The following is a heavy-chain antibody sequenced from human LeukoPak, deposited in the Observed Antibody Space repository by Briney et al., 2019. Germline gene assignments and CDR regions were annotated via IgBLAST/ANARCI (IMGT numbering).Heavy chain of an antibody. CDR3: ARVSDLTFDY. CDR2: IYHSGST. J-gene: IGHJ4*02. D-gene: IGHD3-10*01. CDR1: AGSISSSSYY. V-gene: IGHV4-39*07. Sequence: SETLSLTCTVSAGSISSSSYYWGWIRQPPGKGLEWIGRIYHSGSTYHNPSLKSRVTISVDTSKNQFSLKLTSVTAADTAVYYCARVSDLTFDYWGQGTLVTVSS.